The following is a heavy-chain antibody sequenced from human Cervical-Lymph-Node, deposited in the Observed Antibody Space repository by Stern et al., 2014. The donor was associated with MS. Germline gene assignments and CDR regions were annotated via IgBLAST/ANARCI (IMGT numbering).Heavy chain of an antibody. CDR1: GYSFTTYW. V-gene: IGHV5-51*01. Sequence: EVQLVESGAEVKKPGESLKISCQGSGYSFTTYWIAWVRQMSGKGLEWMGSIYPGDSDPRYSPSFQGQVTFSVDKSISTAYLQWSSLRASDTAIYYCARIRYGDYVLDYWGQGTLVTLSS. J-gene: IGHJ4*02. D-gene: IGHD4-17*01. CDR3: ARIRYGDYVLDY. CDR2: IYPGDSDP.